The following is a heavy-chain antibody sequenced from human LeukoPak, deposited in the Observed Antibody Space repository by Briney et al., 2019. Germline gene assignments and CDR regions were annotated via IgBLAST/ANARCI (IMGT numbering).Heavy chain of an antibody. CDR1: GFIFSDYA. CDR2: ISGDGDNT. CDR3: AKARTDHGFDP. D-gene: IGHD2-2*01. J-gene: IGHJ5*02. Sequence: PGGSLRLSCAASGFIFSDYAMPWVRQVPGKGLEWISLISGDGDNTFSADSVKGRFTISRDNSKNSLYLKMNSLRTEDTALYYCAKARTDHGFDPWGQGTLVTVGS. V-gene: IGHV3-43*02.